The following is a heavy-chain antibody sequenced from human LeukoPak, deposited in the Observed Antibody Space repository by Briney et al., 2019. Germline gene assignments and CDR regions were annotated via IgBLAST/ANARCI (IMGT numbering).Heavy chain of an antibody. D-gene: IGHD6-25*01. J-gene: IGHJ3*02. CDR1: GFTFSSYA. CDR3: ARDRSGRDAFDI. CDR2: ISGSGGST. V-gene: IGHV3-23*01. Sequence: PGGSLRLSCAASGFTFSSYAMSWVRQAPGKGLEWVSAISGSGGSTYYADSVKGRFTISRDNSKNTLYLQMNSLRAEDTAVYYCARDRSGRDAFDIWGQGTMVTVSS.